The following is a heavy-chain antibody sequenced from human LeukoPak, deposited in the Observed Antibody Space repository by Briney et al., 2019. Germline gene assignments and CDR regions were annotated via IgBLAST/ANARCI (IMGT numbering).Heavy chain of an antibody. V-gene: IGHV3-7*01. J-gene: IGHJ4*02. D-gene: IGHD2-21*02. CDR3: ARSVTASFDY. CDR2: IKQDGSEK. CDR1: GFTISSYW. Sequence: PGGSLKLSCAASGFTISSYWMSWVRQAPGKGLEWVANIKQDGSEKYYVDSVKGRITISRDNAKNSLYLQMNSLRAEDTAVYYCARSVTASFDYWGQGTLVTVSS.